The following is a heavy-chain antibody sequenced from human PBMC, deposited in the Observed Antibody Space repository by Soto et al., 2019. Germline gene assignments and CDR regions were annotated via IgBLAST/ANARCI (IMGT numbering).Heavy chain of an antibody. J-gene: IGHJ6*02. CDR2: IYYSGST. D-gene: IGHD2-2*01. CDR1: GGSISSGDYY. V-gene: IGHV4-30-4*01. Sequence: ASETLSLTCTVSGGSISSGDYYWSWIRQPPGKGLEWIGYIYYSGSTYYNPSLKSRVTISVDTSKNQFSLKLSSVTAADTAVYYCARVPAAQPYYYGMDVWGQGTTVTVSS. CDR3: ARVPAAQPYYYGMDV.